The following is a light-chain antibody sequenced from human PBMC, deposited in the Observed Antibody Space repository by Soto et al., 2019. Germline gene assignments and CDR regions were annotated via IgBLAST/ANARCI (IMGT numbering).Light chain of an antibody. V-gene: IGKV3-20*01. CDR2: GAS. Sequence: EIVLTQSPGTLSLSPGERATLSCRASQSVSSSYLAWYQQKPGQAPRLLIYGASSRATGIPDRFSGSGSGTDFTLTISRLEPEDSAVYYCQQYGSSPQATFGQGTKVDIK. CDR3: QQYGSSPQAT. J-gene: IGKJ2*01. CDR1: QSVSSSY.